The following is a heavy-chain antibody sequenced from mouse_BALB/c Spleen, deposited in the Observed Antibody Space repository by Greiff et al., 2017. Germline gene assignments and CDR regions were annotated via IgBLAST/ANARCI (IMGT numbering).Heavy chain of an antibody. Sequence: QVQLQQPGAELVKPGASVKLSCKASGYTFTSYYMYWVKQRPGQGLEWIGGINPSNGGTNFNEKFKSKATLTVDKSSSTAYMQLSSLTSEDSAVYYCTRYQVYYGSSYDYWGQGTTLTVSS. V-gene: IGHV1S81*02. J-gene: IGHJ2*01. D-gene: IGHD1-1*01. CDR3: TRYQVYYGSSYDY. CDR2: INPSNGGT. CDR1: GYTFTSYY.